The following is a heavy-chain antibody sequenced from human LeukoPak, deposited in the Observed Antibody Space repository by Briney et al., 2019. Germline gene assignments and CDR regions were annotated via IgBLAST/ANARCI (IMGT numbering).Heavy chain of an antibody. CDR3: ARDRPAAQAFDI. V-gene: IGHV4-31*11. CDR2: IYYSGST. CDR1: GGSFSGYY. J-gene: IGHJ3*02. D-gene: IGHD6-25*01. Sequence: PSETLSLTCAVYGGSFSGYYWSWIRQHPGKGLEWFGYIYYSGSTYYNPSLKSRVTISVDTSKNQFSLKLSSVTAADTAVYYCARDRPAAQAFDIWGQGTMVTVSS.